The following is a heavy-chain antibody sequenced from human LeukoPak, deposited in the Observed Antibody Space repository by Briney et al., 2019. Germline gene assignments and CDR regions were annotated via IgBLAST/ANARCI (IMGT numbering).Heavy chain of an antibody. CDR3: ARSPPRYCSGGSCYYYYYMDV. D-gene: IGHD2-15*01. CDR1: GFTFSSYA. Sequence: GGSLRLSCAASGFTFSSYAMHWVRQAPGKGLEWVTVISLDGSNKYYADSVKGRFTISRDNSKNTLYLQMNSLRAEDTALYYCARSPPRYCSGGSCYYYYYMDVWGKGTTVTISS. J-gene: IGHJ6*03. V-gene: IGHV3-30*04. CDR2: ISLDGSNK.